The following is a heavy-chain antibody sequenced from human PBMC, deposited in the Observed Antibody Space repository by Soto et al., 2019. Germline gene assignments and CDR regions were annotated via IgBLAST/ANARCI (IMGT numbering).Heavy chain of an antibody. D-gene: IGHD2-2*02. CDR3: ARGYCSSTSCYIWDNWFDP. J-gene: IGHJ5*02. CDR2: IYYSGRT. Sequence: SETLSLTCTVSGGSISSYYWSWIRQPPGKGLEWIGYIYYSGRTNYNPSLKSRVTISVDTSKNQFSLKLSSVTAADTAVYYCARGYCSSTSCYIWDNWFDPWGQRTPVTVSS. V-gene: IGHV4-59*01. CDR1: GGSISSYY.